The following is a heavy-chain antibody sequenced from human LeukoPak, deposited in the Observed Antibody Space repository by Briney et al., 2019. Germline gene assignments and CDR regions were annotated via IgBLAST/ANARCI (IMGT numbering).Heavy chain of an antibody. CDR3: ARGSPGLTGTTPNFDY. CDR1: GFTFSSYA. Sequence: GGSLRLSCAASGFTFSSYAMHWVRQAPGKGLEWVAVISYDGSNKYYADSVKGRFTISRDNSKNTLYLRMNSLRAEDTAVYYCARGSPGLTGTTPNFDYWGQGTLVTVSS. J-gene: IGHJ4*02. V-gene: IGHV3-30*01. CDR2: ISYDGSNK. D-gene: IGHD1-7*01.